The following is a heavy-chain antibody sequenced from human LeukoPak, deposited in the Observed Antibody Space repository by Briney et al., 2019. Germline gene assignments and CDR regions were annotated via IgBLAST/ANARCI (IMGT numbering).Heavy chain of an antibody. D-gene: IGHD2-8*01. V-gene: IGHV3-30*04. CDR1: GFTFSSYA. CDR3: ARDSVVWHKDYYYYMDV. CDR2: ISYDGSNK. Sequence: PGGSLRLSCAASGFTFSSYAMHWVRQAPGKGLEWVAVISYDGSNKYYADSVKGRFTISRDNSKNTLYLQMNSLRAEDTAVYYCARDSVVWHKDYYYYMDVWGKGTTVTVSS. J-gene: IGHJ6*03.